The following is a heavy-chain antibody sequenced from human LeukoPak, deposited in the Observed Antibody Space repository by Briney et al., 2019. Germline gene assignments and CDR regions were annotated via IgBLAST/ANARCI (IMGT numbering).Heavy chain of an antibody. CDR3: ARVSSGGGPNWFDP. CDR2: IYSGGNT. J-gene: IGHJ5*02. CDR1: GFTVYSNY. Sequence: GGSLRLSCAAPGFTVYSNYMGWVRQAPGKGLEWVSVIYSGGNTYYADSVKGRFTISRDISRNTMDLQMNSLRAEDTAVYYCARVSSGGGPNWFDPWGQGTLVTVSS. D-gene: IGHD3-22*01. V-gene: IGHV3-53*01.